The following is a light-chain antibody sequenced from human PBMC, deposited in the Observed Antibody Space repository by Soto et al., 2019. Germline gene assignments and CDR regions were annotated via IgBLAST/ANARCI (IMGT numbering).Light chain of an antibody. V-gene: IGKV3-15*01. Sequence: ERVMTQSPATMSESPGGRATLSCMAIQSVSSNLAWYQQKPGKAPRLLIYGASTRATGIPARFSGSGSGTEFTLTISSLQSEDFEVYYCQQYNNWPRTCGQGTKVDIK. CDR1: QSVSSN. CDR2: GAS. J-gene: IGKJ1*01. CDR3: QQYNNWPRT.